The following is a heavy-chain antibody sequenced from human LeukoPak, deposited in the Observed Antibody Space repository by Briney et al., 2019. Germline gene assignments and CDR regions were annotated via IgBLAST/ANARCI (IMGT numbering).Heavy chain of an antibody. CDR3: ARGLLKTYYYDSSGSN. CDR2: INHSGST. Sequence: SETLSLTCAVYGGSFSGYYWSWIRQPPGKGLEWIGEINHSGSTNYNPSLKSRVTISVDTSKNQFSLKLSSVTAADTAVYYCARGLLKTYYYDSSGSNRGQGTLVTVSS. J-gene: IGHJ4*02. V-gene: IGHV4-34*01. D-gene: IGHD3-22*01. CDR1: GGSFSGYY.